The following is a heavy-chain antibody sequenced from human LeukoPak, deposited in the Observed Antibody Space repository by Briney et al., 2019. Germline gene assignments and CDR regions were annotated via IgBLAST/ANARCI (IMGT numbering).Heavy chain of an antibody. CDR1: GFTFSSYG. CDR2: IRSDGSNK. Sequence: GGSLRLSCAASGFTFSSYGMHWVRQAPGKGLKWVAFIRSDGSNKYYADSVKGRFTISRDNPKNTLYLQMNSLRAEDTAVYYCARILSSAWGELGYWGQGTLVTVSS. CDR3: ARILSSAWGELGY. V-gene: IGHV3-30*02. D-gene: IGHD6-19*01. J-gene: IGHJ4*02.